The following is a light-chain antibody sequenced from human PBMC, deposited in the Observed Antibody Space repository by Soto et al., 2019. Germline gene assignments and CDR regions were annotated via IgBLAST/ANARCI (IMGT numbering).Light chain of an antibody. Sequence: QSALTQPPSVSGSPGQSVTISCTGTISDVGSYTRVSWYQLPPGTATKVLIYDVTNRPSGVPDRFSGSQSGKTASLTISGLQAEDEADYDCSLYTSSSTYVFGTGTKLTVL. CDR2: DVT. CDR1: ISDVGSYTR. V-gene: IGLV2-18*01. J-gene: IGLJ1*01. CDR3: SLYTSSSTYV.